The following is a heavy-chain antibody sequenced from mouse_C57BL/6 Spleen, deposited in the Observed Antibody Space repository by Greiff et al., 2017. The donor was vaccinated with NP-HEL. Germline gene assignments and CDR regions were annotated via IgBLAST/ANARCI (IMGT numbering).Heavy chain of an antibody. D-gene: IGHD2-1*01. V-gene: IGHV1-55*01. J-gene: IGHJ2*01. CDR2: IYPGSGST. Sequence: QVQLKQPGAELVKPGASVKMSCKASGYTFTSYWITWVKQRPGQGLEWIGDIYPGSGSTNYNEKFKSKATLTVDTSSSTAYMQLSSLTSEDSAVYYCARGELDYGNPGFDYWGQGTTLTVSS. CDR1: GYTFTSYW. CDR3: ARGELDYGNPGFDY.